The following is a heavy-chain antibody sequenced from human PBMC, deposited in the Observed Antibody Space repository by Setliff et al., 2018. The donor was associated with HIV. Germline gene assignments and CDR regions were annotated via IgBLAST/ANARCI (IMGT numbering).Heavy chain of an antibody. Sequence: PSETLSLTCNVSGGSFSNSYYFWGWIRQPPGKGLEWIGSISYSGSTYHNPSLKSRVTMSVDTSKNQFSLKLSSVTAADTAVYYCARHRQGLTGSTPGYYMDVWGKGTTVTVSS. CDR2: ISYSGST. V-gene: IGHV4-39*01. D-gene: IGHD1-7*01. J-gene: IGHJ6*03. CDR1: GGSFSNSYYF. CDR3: ARHRQGLTGSTPGYYMDV.